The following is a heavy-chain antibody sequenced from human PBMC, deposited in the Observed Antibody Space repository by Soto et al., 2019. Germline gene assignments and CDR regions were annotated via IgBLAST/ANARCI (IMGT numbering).Heavy chain of an antibody. CDR1: GFTFSSYG. J-gene: IGHJ5*02. CDR3: ASLLAVAGFSEYNWFDP. Sequence: GGSLRLSCAASGFTFSSYGMHWVRQAPGKGLEWVAVIWYDGSNKYYADSVKGRFTTSRDNSKNTLYLQMNSLRAEDTAVYYCASLLAVAGFSEYNWFDPWGQGTLVTVSS. V-gene: IGHV3-33*01. D-gene: IGHD6-19*01. CDR2: IWYDGSNK.